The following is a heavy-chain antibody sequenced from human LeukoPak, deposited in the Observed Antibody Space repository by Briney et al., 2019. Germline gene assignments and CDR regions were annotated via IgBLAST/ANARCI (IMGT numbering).Heavy chain of an antibody. CDR3: ATDRAAVESYYYDS. Sequence: PSETLSLTCTVSGDSITNYYWSWIRQPPGGGLEWIGYIFHEGGTNCDPSLESRLTISLDTSNNQFSLKLRSVTPADTAVYYCATDRAAVESYYYDSWGQGTPVTVSS. V-gene: IGHV4-59*01. D-gene: IGHD3-10*01. CDR2: IFHEGGT. J-gene: IGHJ4*02. CDR1: GDSITNYY.